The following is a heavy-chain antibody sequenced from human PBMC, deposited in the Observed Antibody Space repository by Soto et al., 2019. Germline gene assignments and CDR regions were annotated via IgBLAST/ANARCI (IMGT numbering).Heavy chain of an antibody. CDR3: VKAGYTSGLL. J-gene: IGHJ4*02. V-gene: IGHV3-23*01. D-gene: IGHD6-25*01. CDR2: IDSDDGKT. Sequence: VQLLESGGGLIQPGGSLRLSCVASGFTFSSYAMNWVRQGPGTGLEWVAVIDSDDGKTYYANAVKGRFSISRDNSKNTLFLQMNRLRVEDTATYYCVKAGYTSGLLWGQGTLVTV. CDR1: GFTFSSYA.